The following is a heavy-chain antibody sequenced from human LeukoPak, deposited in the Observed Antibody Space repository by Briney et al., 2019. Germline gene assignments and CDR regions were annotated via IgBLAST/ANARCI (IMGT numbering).Heavy chain of an antibody. J-gene: IGHJ4*02. D-gene: IGHD3-22*01. CDR1: GYTLTELS. V-gene: IGHV1-24*01. Sequence: ASVKVSCKVSGYTLTELSMHWVRQAPGKGLEWMGGFDPEDGETIYAQKFQGRVTMTEDTSTDAAYMELSSLRSEDTAVYYCATGYYYDSSGYYLYYFDYWGQGTLVTVSS. CDR2: FDPEDGET. CDR3: ATGYYYDSSGYYLYYFDY.